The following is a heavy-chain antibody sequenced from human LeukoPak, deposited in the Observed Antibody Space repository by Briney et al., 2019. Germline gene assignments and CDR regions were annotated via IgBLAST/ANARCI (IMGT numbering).Heavy chain of an antibody. CDR2: IYYSGST. V-gene: IGHV4-59*08. J-gene: IGHJ4*02. D-gene: IGHD3-16*01. CDR3: WRQDWQGPPGGGYFDY. CDR1: GGSISSYY. Sequence: SETLSLTCTVSGGSISSYYWSWIRQPPGKGLEWIGYIYYSGSTNYNPSLKSRVTISVDTYKNQFSLKLSSVTAADTAVYYCWRQDWQGPPGGGYFDYWGQGTLVTVSS.